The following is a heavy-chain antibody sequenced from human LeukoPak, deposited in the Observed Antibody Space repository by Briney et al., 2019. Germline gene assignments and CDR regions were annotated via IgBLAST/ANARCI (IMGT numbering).Heavy chain of an antibody. CDR2: IYYSGST. CDR1: GGSISSSSYY. CDR3: ARDPTYYYDSSGYSDY. D-gene: IGHD3-22*01. V-gene: IGHV4-39*07. J-gene: IGHJ4*02. Sequence: PSETLSLTCTVSGGSISSSSYYWGWIRQPPGKGLEWIGSIYYSGSTYYNPSLKSRVTISVDTSKNQFSLKLSSVTAADTAVYYCARDPTYYYDSSGYSDYWGQGTLVTVSS.